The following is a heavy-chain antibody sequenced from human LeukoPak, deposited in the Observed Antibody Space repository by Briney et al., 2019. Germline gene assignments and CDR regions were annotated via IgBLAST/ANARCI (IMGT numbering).Heavy chain of an antibody. J-gene: IGHJ3*02. Sequence: SETLSLTCTVSGGSISRHYWSWIRQPPGEGLECIGYIYFSGSTNYNPSLKSRVTISIDTTNNQFSLKLSSVTAADTGVYYCARGLGAVAGRIYDGFDMWGQGTMVTVSS. CDR2: IYFSGST. CDR1: GGSISRHY. CDR3: ARGLGAVAGRIYDGFDM. D-gene: IGHD6-19*01. V-gene: IGHV4-59*11.